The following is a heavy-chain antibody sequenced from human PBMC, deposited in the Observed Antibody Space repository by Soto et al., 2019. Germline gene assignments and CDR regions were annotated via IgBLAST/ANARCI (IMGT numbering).Heavy chain of an antibody. J-gene: IGHJ4*02. CDR1: GFNVLRYW. D-gene: IGHD3-16*01. CDR2: IKEDGSEI. Sequence: PGGSLRLSCAVSGFNVLRYWMSWVRQAPGKGLEWVASIKEDGSEIYYLHSVRGRFSISRDSAGNALHLTMNYLSAEDTGVYFCARDIGFDYVNWGQGTLVTVSS. CDR3: ARDIGFDYVN. V-gene: IGHV3-7*01.